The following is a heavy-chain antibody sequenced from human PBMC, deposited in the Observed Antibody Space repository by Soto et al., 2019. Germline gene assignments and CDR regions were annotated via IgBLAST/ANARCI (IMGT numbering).Heavy chain of an antibody. J-gene: IGHJ4*02. Sequence: ASVKVSCKASGYTFTSSGISWVRQAPGQGLEWMGWISAYNGNTNYAQKLQGRVTMTTDTSTSTAYMELRSLSSDDTAEYYCARVPEQWLVPFDYWGQGTLVTVSS. V-gene: IGHV1-18*01. CDR1: GYTFTSSG. CDR2: ISAYNGNT. CDR3: ARVPEQWLVPFDY. D-gene: IGHD6-19*01.